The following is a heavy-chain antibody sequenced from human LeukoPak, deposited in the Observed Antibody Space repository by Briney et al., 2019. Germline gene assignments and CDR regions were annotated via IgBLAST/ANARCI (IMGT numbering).Heavy chain of an antibody. CDR2: ISWNSGSI. V-gene: IGHV3-9*01. Sequence: PGGSLRLSCAASGLTFDDYAMHWVRQAPGKGLEWVSGISWNSGSIGYADSVKGRFTISRDNAKNSLYLQMNSLRAEDTALYYCANGLNYWGQGTLVTVSS. CDR3: ANGLNY. CDR1: GLTFDDYA. J-gene: IGHJ4*02.